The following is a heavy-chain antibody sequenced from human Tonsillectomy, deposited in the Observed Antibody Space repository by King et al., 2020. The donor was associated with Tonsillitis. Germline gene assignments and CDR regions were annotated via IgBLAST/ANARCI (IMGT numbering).Heavy chain of an antibody. J-gene: IGHJ4*02. CDR2: IYYSGST. CDR3: ARLTGDGSLSYDY. CDR1: GGSISSYY. D-gene: IGHD7-27*01. Sequence: LQLQESGPGLVKPSETLSLTCTVSGGSISSYYWSWIRQPPGKGLEWIGYIYYSGSTNYNPSLKSRVTISVDTSKSQFSLKLSSVTAADTAVYYCARLTGDGSLSYDYWGQGTLVTVSS. V-gene: IGHV4-59*01.